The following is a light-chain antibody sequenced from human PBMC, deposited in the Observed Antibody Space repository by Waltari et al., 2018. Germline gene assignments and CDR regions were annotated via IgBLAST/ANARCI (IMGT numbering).Light chain of an antibody. J-gene: IGLJ1*01. CDR2: DVS. CDR3: SAYTATDTYV. Sequence: SSLTQPTPMSGSPGPSITISCTGTRIDLGLYDYVSWYQQHPGKAPKLIISDVSQRPSGVTARFSGSKSGYTASLTISGLQTEDEADYYCSAYTATDTYVFGSGTTVTVL. CDR1: RIDLGLYDY. V-gene: IGLV2-14*03.